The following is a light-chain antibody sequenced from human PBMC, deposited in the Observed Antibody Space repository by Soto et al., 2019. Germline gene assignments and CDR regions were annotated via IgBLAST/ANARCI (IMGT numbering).Light chain of an antibody. V-gene: IGKV3-20*01. CDR1: QSVGRNY. J-gene: IGKJ4*01. Sequence: EIVLTQSPGTLSVSPGERATLSCRASQSVGRNYLAWYQQKPGQAPRLLIYGASSRATGVPDRFSGSGSVADFTLTISRLEPEDSAVYYCQQYATSPLTFGGGTKVETK. CDR2: GAS. CDR3: QQYATSPLT.